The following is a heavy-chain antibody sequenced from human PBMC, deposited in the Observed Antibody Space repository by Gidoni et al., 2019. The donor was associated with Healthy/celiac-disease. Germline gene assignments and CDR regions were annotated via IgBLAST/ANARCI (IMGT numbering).Heavy chain of an antibody. CDR3: ARDSYYGSGSYYNQFDY. V-gene: IGHV3-33*01. J-gene: IGHJ4*02. D-gene: IGHD3-10*01. CDR2: IWYDGSNK. CDR1: GFTCSGYG. Sequence: QVQLVESGGGVVHAGRSLRRSCAASGFTCSGYGMHWVRQAPGKGLEWVAVIWYDGSNKYYADYVKGRFTISRDNSKNTLYLQMNSLRAEDTAVYYCARDSYYGSGSYYNQFDYWGQGTLVTVSS.